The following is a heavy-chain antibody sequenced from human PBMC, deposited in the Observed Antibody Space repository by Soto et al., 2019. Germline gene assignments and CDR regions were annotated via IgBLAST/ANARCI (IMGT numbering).Heavy chain of an antibody. J-gene: IGHJ5*02. Sequence: SETLSLTCAVSGGSISSGGYSWSWIRQPPGKGLEWIGYIYHSGSTYYNPSLKSRVTISVDRSKNQFSLKLCSVTAADTAVYYCARSLYDSSGYENWFDPWGQGTLVTVSS. CDR1: GGSISSGGYS. D-gene: IGHD3-22*01. CDR3: ARSLYDSSGYENWFDP. V-gene: IGHV4-30-2*01. CDR2: IYHSGST.